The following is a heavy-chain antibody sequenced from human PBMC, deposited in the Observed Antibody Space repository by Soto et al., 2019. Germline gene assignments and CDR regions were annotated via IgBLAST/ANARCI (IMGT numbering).Heavy chain of an antibody. D-gene: IGHD3-16*01. Sequence: SETLSLTCSVSGASISNFCWSWIRQSAGKGLEWIGRLYTRGTTDYNPSLKSRVTMSIDTSKNRVSLSLTSVTAADTAVYYCAKGGTYYFDSWGQGIVVTVSS. CDR3: AKGGTYYFDS. CDR1: GASISNFC. J-gene: IGHJ4*02. V-gene: IGHV4-4*07. CDR2: LYTRGTT.